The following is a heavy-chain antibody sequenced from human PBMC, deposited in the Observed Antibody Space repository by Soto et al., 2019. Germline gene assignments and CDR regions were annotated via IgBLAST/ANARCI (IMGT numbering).Heavy chain of an antibody. V-gene: IGHV6-1*01. J-gene: IGHJ5*02. CDR2: TYYRSKWYN. Sequence: SQTLSRTCDISGDSVSTDSAGWNWIRQSPSRGLEWLGRTYYRSKWYNTYAVSVKSRITINADTYKNQFSLHLTSVTHEDTAVKYCAIKGVNWLGPWGKGTQVTVSS. CDR3: AIKGVNWLGP. D-gene: IGHD3-16*01. CDR1: GDSVSTDSAG.